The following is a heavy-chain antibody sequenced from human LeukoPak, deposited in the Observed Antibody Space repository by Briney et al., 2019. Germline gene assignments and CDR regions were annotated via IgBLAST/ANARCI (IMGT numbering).Heavy chain of an antibody. Sequence: NSGGSLRLSCAASGFTFSRYSMNWVRQAPGKGLEWVSSISSSSSFIYYADSVKGRFTISGDNAKNSLYLQMNSLRAEDTAVYYCARDTPLGSCSTISCPHLDYWGQGTLVTVSS. V-gene: IGHV3-21*01. CDR2: ISSSSSFI. CDR3: ARDTPLGSCSTISCPHLDY. CDR1: GFTFSRYS. J-gene: IGHJ4*02. D-gene: IGHD2-2*01.